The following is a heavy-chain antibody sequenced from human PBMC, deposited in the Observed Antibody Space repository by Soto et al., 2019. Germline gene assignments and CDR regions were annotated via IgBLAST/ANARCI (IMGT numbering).Heavy chain of an antibody. J-gene: IGHJ6*02. CDR2: ISYDGSNK. V-gene: IGHV3-30-3*01. CDR1: GFTFSSYA. D-gene: IGHD2-15*01. CDR3: ARNGRGGYYYYGMDV. Sequence: ESGGGVVQPGRSLRLSCAASGFTFSSYAMHWVRQAPGKGLEWVAVISYDGSNKYYADSVKGRFTISRDNSKNTLYLQMNSLRAEDTAVYYCARNGRGGYYYYGMDVWGQGTTVTVSS.